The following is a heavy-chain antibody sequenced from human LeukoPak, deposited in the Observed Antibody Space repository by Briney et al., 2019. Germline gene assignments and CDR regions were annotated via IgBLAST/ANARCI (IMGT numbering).Heavy chain of an antibody. CDR2: INPKSGAA. V-gene: IGHV1-2*02. Sequence: GASVKVSCKASGYIFSDYYMHWVRQAPGQGLEWLGWINPKSGAADYAQQFRGRVTMTRDTSINTDYMEMKRVTSDDTAVYYCARGAKAETNPLDFRGQGTLVIVS. J-gene: IGHJ4*01. D-gene: IGHD2-15*01. CDR1: GYIFSDYY. CDR3: ARGAKAETNPLDF.